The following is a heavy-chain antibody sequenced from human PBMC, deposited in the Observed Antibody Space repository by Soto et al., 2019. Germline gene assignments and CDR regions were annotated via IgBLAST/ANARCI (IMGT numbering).Heavy chain of an antibody. V-gene: IGHV4-34*01. J-gene: IGHJ6*02. Sequence: SETLSLTCAVYGGSFSGYSWTWLRQPPGKGLEWIGEINHSGTTDYNPALKSRVTMSVDTSKNQFSLRVTSVTAADTAVYYCARAIFYYWSHIYYGLDVWCQGTTVTVSS. CDR2: INHSGTT. CDR1: GGSFSGYS. D-gene: IGHD3-3*01. CDR3: ARAIFYYWSHIYYGLDV.